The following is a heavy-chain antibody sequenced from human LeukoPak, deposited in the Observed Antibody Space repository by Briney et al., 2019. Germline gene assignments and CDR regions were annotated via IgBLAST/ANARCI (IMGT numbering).Heavy chain of an antibody. CDR2: IHPGESDT. Sequence: GESLKISCKGSGYSFTDYWIGWVRQMPGRGLEWMGIIHPGESDTRYSPSFQGQVTISADKSISTAYLQWSSLKASDTAMFFCVRMRDYGAYWGQGTLVTVS. V-gene: IGHV5-51*01. CDR1: GYSFTDYW. CDR3: VRMRDYGAY. J-gene: IGHJ4*02.